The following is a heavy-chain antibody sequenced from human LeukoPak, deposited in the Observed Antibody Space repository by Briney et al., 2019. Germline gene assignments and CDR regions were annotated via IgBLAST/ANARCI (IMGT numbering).Heavy chain of an antibody. CDR1: GGSISSSSYY. CDR3: ARVAYYYGSSGYYFDY. CDR2: IYYSGST. V-gene: IGHV4-39*07. J-gene: IGHJ4*02. D-gene: IGHD3-22*01. Sequence: PSETLSLTCTVSGGSISSSSYYWGWIRQPPGKGLEWIGSIYYSGSTYYNPSLKSRVTISVDTSKNQFSLQLNSVTPEDTAVYYCARVAYYYGSSGYYFDYWGQGTLVTVSS.